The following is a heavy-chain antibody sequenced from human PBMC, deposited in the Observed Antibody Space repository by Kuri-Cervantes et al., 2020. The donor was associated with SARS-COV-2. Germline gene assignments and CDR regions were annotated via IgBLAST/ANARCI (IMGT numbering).Heavy chain of an antibody. V-gene: IGHV3-33*08. Sequence: GESLKISCAASGFTFSSYGMHWVRQAPGKGLEWVAVIWYGGSNKYYADSVKGRFTISRDNSKNTLYLQMNSLRAEDTAVYYCASDNSGSYFREGGGFDYWGQGTLVTVSS. CDR3: ASDNSGSYFREGGGFDY. CDR2: IWYGGSNK. CDR1: GFTFSSYG. J-gene: IGHJ4*02. D-gene: IGHD1-26*01.